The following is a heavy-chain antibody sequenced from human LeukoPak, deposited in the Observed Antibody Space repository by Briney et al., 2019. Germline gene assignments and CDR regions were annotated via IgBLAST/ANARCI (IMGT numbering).Heavy chain of an antibody. CDR2: IKQDGSEK. CDR3: ARGDGDTEGCSSTSCYFAFDI. J-gene: IGHJ3*02. CDR1: GSTFSSYW. V-gene: IGHV3-7*04. D-gene: IGHD2-2*01. Sequence: GGSLRLSCAASGSTFSSYWMSWVRQAPGKGLEWVANIKQDGSEKYYVDSVKGRFTISRDNAKNSLYLQMNSLRAEDTAVYYCARGDGDTEGCSSTSCYFAFDIWGQGTMVTVSS.